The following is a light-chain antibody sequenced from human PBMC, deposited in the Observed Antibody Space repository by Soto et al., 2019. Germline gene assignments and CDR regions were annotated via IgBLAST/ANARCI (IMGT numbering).Light chain of an antibody. CDR3: QQSYNTPLT. V-gene: IGKV1-39*01. Sequence: DIQMTQSPSSLSASIGDRVTITCRASQSIGTYLNWYQHKPGKGPKLLIYDASTLQSGVPSRFRGGASGTDFTLTISSLQLDDFATYYCQQSYNTPLTFGQGTKVDIK. J-gene: IGKJ1*01. CDR2: DAS. CDR1: QSIGTY.